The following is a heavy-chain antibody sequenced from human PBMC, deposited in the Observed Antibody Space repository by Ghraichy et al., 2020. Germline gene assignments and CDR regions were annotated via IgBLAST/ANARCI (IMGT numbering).Heavy chain of an antibody. CDR3: ARRAATTFWSFDM. CDR2: IKEDGGAK. Sequence: GGSLRLSCVASGFTFSRYWMSWVRQAPGKGPEWVANIKEDGGAKNYVDSVKGRFTISRDNAKNSLYLQMDSLRSGDTAVYYCARRAATTFWSFDMWGQGTMVTVSS. D-gene: IGHD1-7*01. CDR1: GFTFSRYW. V-gene: IGHV3-7*03. J-gene: IGHJ3*02.